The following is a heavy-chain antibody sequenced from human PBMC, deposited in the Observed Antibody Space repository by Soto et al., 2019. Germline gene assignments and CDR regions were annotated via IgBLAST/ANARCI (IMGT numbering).Heavy chain of an antibody. CDR2: INSDGSST. J-gene: IGHJ4*02. CDR3: ARDPTYFYDSSGYYDY. CDR1: GFTFSNDG. V-gene: IGHV3-74*01. D-gene: IGHD3-22*01. Sequence: PGGSLRLSCAASGFTFSNDGMHWVRRAPGKGLVWVSRINSDGSSTSYADSVKGRFTISRDNAKNTLYLQMNSLRAEDTAVYYCARDPTYFYDSSGYYDYWGQGTLVTVS.